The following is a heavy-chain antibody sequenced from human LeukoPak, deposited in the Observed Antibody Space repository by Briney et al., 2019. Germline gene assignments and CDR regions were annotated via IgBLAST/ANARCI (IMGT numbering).Heavy chain of an antibody. J-gene: IGHJ6*03. V-gene: IGHV3-7*01. CDR1: GFTFSSYW. Sequence: GGSLRLSCAASGFTFSSYWMSWVRQAPGKGLEWVANIKQDGSEKYYVDSVKGRFTISRDNAKNSLYLQMNSLRAEDTAVYYCARVGGSSWYLDYYYYMDVWGKGTTVTVSS. CDR2: IKQDGSEK. D-gene: IGHD6-13*01. CDR3: ARVGGSSWYLDYYYYMDV.